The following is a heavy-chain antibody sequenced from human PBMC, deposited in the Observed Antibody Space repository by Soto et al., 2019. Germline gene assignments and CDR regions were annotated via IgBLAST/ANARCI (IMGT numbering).Heavy chain of an antibody. D-gene: IGHD5-12*01. CDR3: ARERVATMMGARYGMDV. J-gene: IGHJ6*02. Sequence: SETLSLTCTVSGGSINTFYWSWVRQPAGKGLEWIGRIFSSGSTSFNPSLESRVAMSVDTSKNHFSLNLSSVTAADMAVYYCARERVATMMGARYGMDVWGQGTTVTVSS. CDR1: GGSINTFY. CDR2: IFSSGST. V-gene: IGHV4-4*07.